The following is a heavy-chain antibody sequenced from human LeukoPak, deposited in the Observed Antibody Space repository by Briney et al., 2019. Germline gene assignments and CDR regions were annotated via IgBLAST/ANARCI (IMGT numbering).Heavy chain of an antibody. V-gene: IGHV1-69*01. CDR3: ARDTYCSGGSCYPQNYYYGMDV. CDR2: IIPIFGTA. D-gene: IGHD2-15*01. Sequence: ASVKVSCTASGGTFSSYAISWVRQAPGQGLEWMGGIIPIFGTANYAQKFQGRVTITADESTSTAYMELSSLRSEDTAVYYCARDTYCSGGSCYPQNYYYGMDVWGKGTTVTVSS. J-gene: IGHJ6*04. CDR1: GGTFSSYA.